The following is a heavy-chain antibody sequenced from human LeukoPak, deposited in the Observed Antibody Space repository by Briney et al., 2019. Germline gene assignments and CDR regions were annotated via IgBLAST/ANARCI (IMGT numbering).Heavy chain of an antibody. J-gene: IGHJ4*02. D-gene: IGHD5-12*01. Sequence: PSQPLSLTCTVSGGSISSGGYYWSWIRQHPGKGLEWIGAIYYRGSTYYNPSLKSRVTISVDTSKNQFSLKLSSVTAADTAVYYCARIRGDIVATMEGTFDYWGQGTLVTV. V-gene: IGHV4-31*03. CDR3: ARIRGDIVATMEGTFDY. CDR1: GGSISSGGYY. CDR2: IYYRGST.